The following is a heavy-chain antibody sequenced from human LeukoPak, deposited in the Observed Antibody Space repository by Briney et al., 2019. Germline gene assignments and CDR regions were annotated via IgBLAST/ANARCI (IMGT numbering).Heavy chain of an antibody. D-gene: IGHD2-2*01. CDR3: ARGPAVYCSSTSCHLAITGYFDY. V-gene: IGHV3-33*08. CDR1: GFTLNNFY. Sequence: GGSLRLSCAASGFTLNNFYMSWVRQAPGKGLEWVAVIWYDGSNKYYADSVKGRFTISRDNSKNTLYLQMNSLRAEDTAVYYCARGPAVYCSSTSCHLAITGYFDYWGQGTLVTVSS. J-gene: IGHJ4*02. CDR2: IWYDGSNK.